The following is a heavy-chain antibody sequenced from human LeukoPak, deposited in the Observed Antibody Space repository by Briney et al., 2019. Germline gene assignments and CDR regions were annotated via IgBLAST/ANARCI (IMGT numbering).Heavy chain of an antibody. V-gene: IGHV4-34*01. J-gene: IGHJ4*02. Sequence: PSETLSLTCAVYGGSFSGYYWSWIRQPPGKGLEWIGEINHSGSTNYNPSLKSRVTISVDTSKNQFSLKLSSVTAADTAVCYCASGYYYDSSGLLGYWGQGTLVTVSS. CDR2: INHSGST. D-gene: IGHD3-22*01. CDR1: GGSFSGYY. CDR3: ASGYYYDSSGLLGY.